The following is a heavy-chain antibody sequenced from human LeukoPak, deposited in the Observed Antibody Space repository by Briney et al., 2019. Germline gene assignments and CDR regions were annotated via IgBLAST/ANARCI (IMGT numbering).Heavy chain of an antibody. CDR1: GFTFSCYA. J-gene: IGHJ4*02. D-gene: IGHD3-9*01. CDR3: ARAKYLYDILTGYYPYYFDY. Sequence: GGSLRLSCAASGFTFSCYAMSWVLQAPGKGLEWVSVIYSGGSTYYADSVKGRFTISRDYSKNTLYLQMNSLRAEDTAVYYCARAKYLYDILTGYYPYYFDYWGQGTLVTVSS. CDR2: IYSGGST. V-gene: IGHV3-53*01.